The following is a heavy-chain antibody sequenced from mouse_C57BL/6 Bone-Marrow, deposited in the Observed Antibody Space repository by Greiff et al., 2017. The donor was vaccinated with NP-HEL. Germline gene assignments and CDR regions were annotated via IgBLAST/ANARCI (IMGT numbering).Heavy chain of an antibody. CDR3: ERDGRRGFAY. CDR1: GYTFTSYG. Sequence: QVQLQQSGAELARPGASVKLSCKASGYTFTSYGISWVKQRTGQGLEWIGEIYPRSGNTYYNEKFKGKATLTADKSSSTAYMELRSLKSEDSEVYSSERDGRRGFAYWGQGTLVTVSA. CDR2: IYPRSGNT. D-gene: IGHD2-3*01. V-gene: IGHV1-81*01. J-gene: IGHJ3*01.